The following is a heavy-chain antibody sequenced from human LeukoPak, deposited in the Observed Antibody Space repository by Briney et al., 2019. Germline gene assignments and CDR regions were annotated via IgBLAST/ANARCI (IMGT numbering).Heavy chain of an antibody. Sequence: GGSLRLSCAASGFTVSSNYMSWVRRAPGKGLEWVSVIYSGGSTYHADSVKGRFTISRDNSKNTLYLQMNSLRAEDTAVYYCARGTAVAGNLGTFDYWGQGTLVTVSS. V-gene: IGHV3-66*01. D-gene: IGHD6-19*01. CDR3: ARGTAVAGNLGTFDY. CDR2: IYSGGST. CDR1: GFTVSSNY. J-gene: IGHJ4*02.